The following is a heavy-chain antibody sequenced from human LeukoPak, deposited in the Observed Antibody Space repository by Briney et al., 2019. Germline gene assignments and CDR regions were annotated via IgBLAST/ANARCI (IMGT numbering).Heavy chain of an antibody. D-gene: IGHD3-10*01. CDR2: INPSSGGT. CDR1: GYTFTGYY. V-gene: IGHV1-2*02. Sequence: ASVKVSCKASGYTFTGYYMHWVRQAPGQGLEWMGWINPSSGGTNYAQKFQGRVTMTRDTSISTAYLELSRLRSDDTAVYYCARDRAMLRGITPPPTGDWGQGTLVAVSS. J-gene: IGHJ4*02. CDR3: ARDRAMLRGITPPPTGD.